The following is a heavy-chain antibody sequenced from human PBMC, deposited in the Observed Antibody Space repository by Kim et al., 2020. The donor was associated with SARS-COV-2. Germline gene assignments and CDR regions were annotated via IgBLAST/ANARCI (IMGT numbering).Heavy chain of an antibody. CDR3: ARDGYYYYYGMDV. J-gene: IGHJ6*02. CDR2: IYYSGST. CDR1: GGSISSGGYY. V-gene: IGHV4-31*03. Sequence: SETLSLTCTVSGGSISSGGYYWSWIRQHPGKGLEWIGYIYYSGSTYYNPSLKSRVTISVDTSKNQFSLKLSSVTAADTAVYYCARDGYYYYYGMDVWGQGTTVTVSS.